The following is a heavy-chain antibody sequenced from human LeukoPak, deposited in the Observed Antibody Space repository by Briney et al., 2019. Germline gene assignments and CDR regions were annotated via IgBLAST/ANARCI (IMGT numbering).Heavy chain of an antibody. CDR2: ISGNGGST. Sequence: PGGSLRLSCAASGFTFSSYAMNWVRQAPGKGLEWVSAISGNGGSTYYAGSVKGHFTISRDNSKNTLYLQMNSLRAEDTAVYYCAKDPQDCSGGSCYTPGYYFDYWGQGTLVTVSS. J-gene: IGHJ4*02. V-gene: IGHV3-23*01. CDR1: GFTFSSYA. D-gene: IGHD2-15*01. CDR3: AKDPQDCSGGSCYTPGYYFDY.